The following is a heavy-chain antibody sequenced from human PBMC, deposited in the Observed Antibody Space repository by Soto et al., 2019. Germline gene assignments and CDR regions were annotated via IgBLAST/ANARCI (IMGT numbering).Heavy chain of an antibody. CDR2: ISYDGSDT. CDR1: AFTFSDYA. J-gene: IGHJ2*01. V-gene: IGHV3-30-3*01. CDR3: ARDARIGTDWYFDL. D-gene: IGHD1-26*01. Sequence: QVQLVESGGGVVQPGRSLRLSCAGSAFTFSDYAIHWVRQAPGKGVDWVAAISYDGSDTHYADSVKGRFSISRDNSKKTLYLQMNSLTLEDTAVYYCARDARIGTDWYFDLWGRGTLVTVSS.